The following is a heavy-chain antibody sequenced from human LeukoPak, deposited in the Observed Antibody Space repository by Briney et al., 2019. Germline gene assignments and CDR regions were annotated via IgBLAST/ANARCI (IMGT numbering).Heavy chain of an antibody. D-gene: IGHD2-15*01. V-gene: IGHV1-69*01. CDR1: GGTFRRYA. J-gene: IGHJ5*02. CDR3: SSASDYFSGGSCATSGYWFDP. Sequence: SVKLSCKPSGGTFRRYAISWVRQAPGQARGWVGGIIPIVGTANYAQKLQGRVTITADQSTSTAYRGLCSRRSGETAVYYCSSASDYFSGGSCATSGYWFDPWGQGTLVTVSS. CDR2: IIPIVGTA.